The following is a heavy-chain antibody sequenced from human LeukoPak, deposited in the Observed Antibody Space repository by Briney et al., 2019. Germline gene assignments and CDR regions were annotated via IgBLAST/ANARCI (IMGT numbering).Heavy chain of an antibody. Sequence: ASVKVSCKASGYTFTSYGISWVRQAPGHGLEWMGIINPSGGSTSYAQKFQGRVTMTRDTSTSTVYMELSSLRSEDTAVFYCARDLYGGNSFDYWGQGTLVTVSP. J-gene: IGHJ4*02. CDR2: INPSGGST. V-gene: IGHV1-46*01. CDR3: ARDLYGGNSFDY. D-gene: IGHD4-23*01. CDR1: GYTFTSYG.